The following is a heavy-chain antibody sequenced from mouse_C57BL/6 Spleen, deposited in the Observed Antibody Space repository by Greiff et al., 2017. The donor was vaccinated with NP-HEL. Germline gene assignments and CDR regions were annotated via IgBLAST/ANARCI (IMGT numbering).Heavy chain of an antibody. CDR1: GYAFSSSW. CDR2: LYPGDGDT. CDR3: ARRSYGGAMDY. V-gene: IGHV1-82*01. D-gene: IGHD1-1*01. J-gene: IGHJ4*01. Sequence: VQLQQSGPELVKPGASVKISCKASGYAFSSSWMHWVKQRPGKGLEWIGRLYPGDGDTNYPGKFKGKATLTAGNSSSNAYRQLSSLTSEDSAVYFCARRSYGGAMDYWGQGTSVTVSS.